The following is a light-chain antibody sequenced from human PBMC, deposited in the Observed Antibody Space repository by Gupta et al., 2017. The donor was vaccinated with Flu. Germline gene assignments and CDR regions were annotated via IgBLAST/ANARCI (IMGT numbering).Light chain of an antibody. V-gene: IGKV3-15*01. CDR3: QQYYNWPPIT. Sequence: ERPTLTCRASQSVSSNLAWYQQKPGQAPRLLIYGASTRATGIPARFSGSGSGTEFTLTISSLQSEDFAVYYCQQYYNWPPITFGQGTRLEIK. J-gene: IGKJ5*01. CDR2: GAS. CDR1: QSVSSN.